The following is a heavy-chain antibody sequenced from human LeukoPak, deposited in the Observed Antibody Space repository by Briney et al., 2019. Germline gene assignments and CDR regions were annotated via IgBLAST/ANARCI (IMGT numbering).Heavy chain of an antibody. J-gene: IGHJ6*03. D-gene: IGHD3-3*01. V-gene: IGHV3-23*01. CDR1: GFTFSSYA. CDR2: ISGSGGST. CDR3: ARTIFGVVIFPYYMDV. Sequence: GGSLRLSCAASGFTFSSYAMSWVRQAPGKGLEWVSAISGSGGSTYYADSVKGRFTISRDNSKNTLYLQMNSLRAEDTAVYYCARTIFGVVIFPYYMDVWGKGTTVTVSS.